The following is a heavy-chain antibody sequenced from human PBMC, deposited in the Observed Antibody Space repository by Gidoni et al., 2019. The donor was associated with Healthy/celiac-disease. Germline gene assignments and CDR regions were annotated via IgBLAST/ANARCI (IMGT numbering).Heavy chain of an antibody. CDR2: ISGSGGST. Sequence: EVQLLESGGGLVQPGGSLRLSCAASGFTFSSYAMSWVRQAPGKGLEWVSDISGSGGSTYYADSVKGRFTISRDNSKNTLYLQMNSLRAEDTAVYYCAKRNYYDSSGYYWAWPWFDPWGQGTLVTVSS. CDR1: GFTFSSYA. V-gene: IGHV3-23*01. CDR3: AKRNYYDSSGYYWAWPWFDP. D-gene: IGHD3-22*01. J-gene: IGHJ5*02.